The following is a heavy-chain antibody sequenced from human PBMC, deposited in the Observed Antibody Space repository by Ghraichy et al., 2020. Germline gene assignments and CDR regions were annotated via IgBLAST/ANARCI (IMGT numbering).Heavy chain of an antibody. CDR1: GGSIGTLY. V-gene: IGHV4-59*11. Sequence: SETLSLTCSVSGGSIGTLYWSWIRQPPGKPLEWIGHVYYSGSTNYNPSLKSRATISVDTSRNEFSLRVNSVTGADTAIYYCATNSSSSVGFDIWGQGTKVTISS. J-gene: IGHJ3*02. D-gene: IGHD6-6*01. CDR3: ATNSSSSVGFDI. CDR2: VYYSGST.